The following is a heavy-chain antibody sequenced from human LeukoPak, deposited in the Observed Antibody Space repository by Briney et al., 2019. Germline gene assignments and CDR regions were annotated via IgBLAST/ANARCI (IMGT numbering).Heavy chain of an antibody. J-gene: IGHJ5*02. CDR1: GGSISSSSYY. CDR2: IYYSGST. D-gene: IGHD2-2*01. Sequence: PSETLSLTCTVSGGSISSSSYYWGWIRQPPGKGLEWIGSIYYSGSTYYNPSLKSRVTISVDTSKNQFSLKLSSVTAADTAVYYCASSPYCSSTSCYHEKSRIANKRNWFDPWGQGTLVTVSS. V-gene: IGHV4-39*07. CDR3: ASSPYCSSTSCYHEKSRIANKRNWFDP.